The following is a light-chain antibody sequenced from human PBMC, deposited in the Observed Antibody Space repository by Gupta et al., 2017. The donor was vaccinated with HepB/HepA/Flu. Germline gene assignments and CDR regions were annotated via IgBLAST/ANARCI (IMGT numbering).Light chain of an antibody. Sequence: QSVLTQPPSVSAAPGQKVTISCSGSSSNIGNDYVSWYQQLPGTAPKLLIYENNKRPSGISDRFSGSKSGTSATLGITGLQTGDEADYICGTRDSSLSAGVFGGGTKLTVL. J-gene: IGLJ3*02. CDR1: SSNIGNDY. V-gene: IGLV1-51*02. CDR2: ENN. CDR3: GTRDSSLSAGV.